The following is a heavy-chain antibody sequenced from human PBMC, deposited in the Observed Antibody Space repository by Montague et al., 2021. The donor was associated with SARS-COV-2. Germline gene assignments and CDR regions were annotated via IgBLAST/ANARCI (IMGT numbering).Heavy chain of an antibody. Sequence: ETLSLTCAVYGGSFNDYYWTWVRQAPGKGLEWVSTISVSGDSTHYADSVKDRFTISRGNSRSTLYLQMSRLTAEDTAMFYCAREGHSSGRCGAFDIWGPGTMVTVSS. CDR1: GGSFNDYY. CDR2: ISVSGDST. V-gene: IGHV3-23*01. J-gene: IGHJ3*02. D-gene: IGHD6-19*01. CDR3: AREGHSSGRCGAFDI.